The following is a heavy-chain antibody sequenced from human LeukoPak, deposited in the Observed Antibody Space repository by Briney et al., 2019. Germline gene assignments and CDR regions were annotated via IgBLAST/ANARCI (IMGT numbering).Heavy chain of an antibody. D-gene: IGHD6-19*01. V-gene: IGHV4-59*01. J-gene: IGHJ4*02. CDR1: GGSISSYY. CDR3: ARGTVAGRIPFDY. Sequence: KPSETLSLTCTVSGGSISSYYWSWIRQPPGKGLEWIGYIYYSGSTNYNPSLKSRVTISVDTSKNQFSLKLSSVTAADTAVYYCARGTVAGRIPFDYWGQGTLVAVSS. CDR2: IYYSGST.